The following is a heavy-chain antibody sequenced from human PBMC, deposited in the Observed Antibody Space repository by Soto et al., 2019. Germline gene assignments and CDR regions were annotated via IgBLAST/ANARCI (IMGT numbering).Heavy chain of an antibody. V-gene: IGHV1-69*06. CDR2: IIPVFNAA. Sequence: QVQLVQSGAEVKKPGSSVRVSCKVSGGTFGSHTFTWVRQAPGQGLEWMGEIIPVFNAANYAQRFQDRVTITEDRSATTVYLELSRLTSADTATDYCARIEPLTYHNTRGTDLDLWGQGTIVIVSS. CDR3: ARIEPLTYHNTRGTDLDL. CDR1: GGTFGSHT. J-gene: IGHJ4*02. D-gene: IGHD3-16*01.